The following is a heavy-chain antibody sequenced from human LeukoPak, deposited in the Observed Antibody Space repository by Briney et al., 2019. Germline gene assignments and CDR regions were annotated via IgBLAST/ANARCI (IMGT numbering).Heavy chain of an antibody. D-gene: IGHD3-10*01. V-gene: IGHV1-69*04. CDR3: ARESNTKVRGVISY. CDR2: IFPILGIT. J-gene: IGHJ4*02. CDR1: GGTFSSYA. Sequence: SVKVSCKASGGTFSSYAISWVRQAPGQGLEWMGRIFPILGITDYALKIQGRVTITADKSTSTAYIELSSLRSEDTAVYYCARESNTKVRGVISYWGQGTRVTVSS.